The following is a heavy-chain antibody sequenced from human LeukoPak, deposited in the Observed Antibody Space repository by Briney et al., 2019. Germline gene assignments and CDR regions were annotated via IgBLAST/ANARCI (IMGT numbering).Heavy chain of an antibody. Sequence: PGGSLRLSCAASGFTFSSYAMSWVRQAPGKGLEWVSAISGSGGSTYYADSVKGRFTISRDNSKNTLYLQMNSLGAEDTAVYYCAKDPPQQLVEGWFDPWGQGTLVTVSS. V-gene: IGHV3-23*01. J-gene: IGHJ5*02. CDR2: ISGSGGST. CDR1: GFTFSSYA. D-gene: IGHD6-13*01. CDR3: AKDPPQQLVEGWFDP.